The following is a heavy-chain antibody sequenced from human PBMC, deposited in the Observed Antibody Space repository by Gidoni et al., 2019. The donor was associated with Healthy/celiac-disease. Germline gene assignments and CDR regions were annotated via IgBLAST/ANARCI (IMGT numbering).Heavy chain of an antibody. V-gene: IGHV4-61*02. CDR3: ARDRGYSYGTGH. D-gene: IGHD5-18*01. J-gene: IGHJ4*02. CDR2: IYTSGST. Sequence: QVQLQESGPGLVKPSQTLSLTCTVSGGSISSGSYYWSWIRQPAGKGLEWIGRIYTSGSTNYNPSLKSRVTISVDTSKNQFSLKLSSVTAADTAVYYCARDRGYSYGTGHWGQGTLVTVSS. CDR1: GGSISSGSYY.